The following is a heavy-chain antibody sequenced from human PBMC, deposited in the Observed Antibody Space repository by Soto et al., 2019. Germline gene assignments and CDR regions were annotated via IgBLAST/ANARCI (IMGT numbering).Heavy chain of an antibody. Sequence: PGGSLRLSCSASGFTFSSYAMHWVRQAPGKGLEYVSAISSNGGSTYYADSVKGRFTISRDNSKNTLYLQMSSLRAEDTAVYYCVKDRLEAYYDILTDAFDIWGQGTMVTVS. V-gene: IGHV3-64D*06. CDR1: GFTFSSYA. CDR3: VKDRLEAYYDILTDAFDI. CDR2: ISSNGGST. D-gene: IGHD3-9*01. J-gene: IGHJ3*02.